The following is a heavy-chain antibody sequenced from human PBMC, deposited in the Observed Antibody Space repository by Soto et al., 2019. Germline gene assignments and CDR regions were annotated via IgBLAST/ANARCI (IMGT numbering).Heavy chain of an antibody. J-gene: IGHJ4*02. CDR3: ARERGSGWYDFDY. CDR1: EFTFRDHY. Sequence: GVSLRLSCAASEFTFRDHYMDWDCQASWKVLEWVGRIRSKVASYSSGSAASVKGRSSISRDESKNALYLQMNSLKTEDTAVYYCARERGSGWYDFDYWGQGSLVTVSS. D-gene: IGHD6-19*01. V-gene: IGHV3-72*01. CDR2: IRSKVASYSS.